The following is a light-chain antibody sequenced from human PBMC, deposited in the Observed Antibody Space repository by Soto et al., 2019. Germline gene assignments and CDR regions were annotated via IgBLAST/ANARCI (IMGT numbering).Light chain of an antibody. V-gene: IGKV1-39*01. CDR2: GES. J-gene: IGKJ1*01. CDR1: QTISNY. CDR3: QESYTTWT. Sequence: DIQMTQPPASLSASVGDRVTLTCPAGQTISNYLNWYQQKPGQAPKLLIYGESSLQSAVSSRFSGRGCRTDFALTIRSLQPEDFASYYCQESYTTWTFGPGTKVEIK.